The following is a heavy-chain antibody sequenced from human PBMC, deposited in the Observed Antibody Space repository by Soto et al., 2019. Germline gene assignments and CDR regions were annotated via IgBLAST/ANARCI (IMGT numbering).Heavy chain of an antibody. CDR3: ARDGRGTAMVFTAGDWLDP. CDR2: ISAYNGNT. D-gene: IGHD5-18*01. Sequence: QVQLVQSGAEVKKPGASVKVSCKASGYTFTSYGISWVRQAPGQGLEWMGWISAYNGNTNYAQKLQGRVTMTTDTSTSTAYMELRSLRSDDTAVYYCARDGRGTAMVFTAGDWLDPWGQGTLVTVSS. CDR1: GYTFTSYG. J-gene: IGHJ5*02. V-gene: IGHV1-18*01.